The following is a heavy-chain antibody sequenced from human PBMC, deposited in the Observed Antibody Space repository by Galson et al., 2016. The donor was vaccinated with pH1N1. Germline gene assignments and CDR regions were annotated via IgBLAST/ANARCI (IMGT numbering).Heavy chain of an antibody. CDR3: ARDESGYGDSFPDVFDI. V-gene: IGHV3-30*12. Sequence: SLRLSCAASGFTFSSCGIYWVRQAPGKGLEWVGNILYNGNDKYYADSVKGRFTISRDSSMTTVHLQMIGGTVEDTAVYFCARDESGYGDSFPDVFDIWGQGTMVTVSS. CDR1: GFTFSSCG. J-gene: IGHJ3*02. CDR2: ILYNGNDK. D-gene: IGHD4-17*01.